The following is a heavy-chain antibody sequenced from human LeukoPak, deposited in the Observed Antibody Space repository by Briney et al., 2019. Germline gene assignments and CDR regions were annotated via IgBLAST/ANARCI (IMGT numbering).Heavy chain of an antibody. V-gene: IGHV4-34*01. CDR1: GGSFSGYY. CDR2: INHSGST. Sequence: SETLSLACAVYGGSFSGYYWSWIRQPPGKGLEWIGEINHSGSTNYNPSLKSRVTISVDTSKNQFSLKLSSVTAADTAVYYCARRLTIFGVVTLYFDYWGQGTLVTVSS. CDR3: ARRLTIFGVVTLYFDY. D-gene: IGHD3-3*01. J-gene: IGHJ4*02.